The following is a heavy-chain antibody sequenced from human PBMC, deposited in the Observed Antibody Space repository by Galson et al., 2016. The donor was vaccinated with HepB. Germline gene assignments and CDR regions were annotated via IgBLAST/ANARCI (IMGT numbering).Heavy chain of an antibody. Sequence: SLRLSCAASGFTLTGYSMNWVRQAPGKGLEWVSYISTSSSTIYYADSVKGRFTISRDNAKNSLYMQMNSLRDEDTAVYYCTRNVYSSSYSRYWGQGTLVTVSS. CDR1: GFTLTGYS. D-gene: IGHD6-6*01. CDR3: TRNVYSSSYSRY. J-gene: IGHJ4*02. CDR2: ISTSSSTI. V-gene: IGHV3-48*02.